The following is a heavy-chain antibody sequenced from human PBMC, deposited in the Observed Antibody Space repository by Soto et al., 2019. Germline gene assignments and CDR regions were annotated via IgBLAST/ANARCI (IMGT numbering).Heavy chain of an antibody. V-gene: IGHV4-30-2*02. CDR3: ARMRNILTGYTGNFDY. CDR1: GGSISSGGYS. Sequence: PSETLSLTCAVSGGSISSGGYSWSWIRQPPGKGLEWIGYIYHSGSTYYNPSLKSRVTISVDRSKNQFSLKLSSVTAADTAVYYCARMRNILTGYTGNFDYWGQGTLVTVSS. CDR2: IYHSGST. D-gene: IGHD3-9*01. J-gene: IGHJ4*02.